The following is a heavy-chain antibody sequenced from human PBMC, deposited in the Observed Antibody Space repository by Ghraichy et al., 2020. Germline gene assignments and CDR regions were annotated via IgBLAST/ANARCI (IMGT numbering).Heavy chain of an antibody. CDR3: ARTYSSSSGFDY. CDR1: GFTFSSYG. Sequence: GALRLSCAASGFTFSSYGMHWVRQAPGKGLEWVAVIWYDGSNKYYADSVKGRFTISRDNSKNTLYLQMNSLRAEDTAVYYCARTYSSSSGFDYWGQGTLVTVSS. V-gene: IGHV3-33*01. J-gene: IGHJ4*02. D-gene: IGHD6-13*01. CDR2: IWYDGSNK.